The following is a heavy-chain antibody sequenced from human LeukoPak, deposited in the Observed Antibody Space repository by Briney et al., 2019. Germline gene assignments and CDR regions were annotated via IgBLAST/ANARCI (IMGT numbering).Heavy chain of an antibody. CDR2: IYPGDSDT. D-gene: IGHD3-10*01. J-gene: IGHJ4*02. V-gene: IGHV5-51*01. CDR1: GYSFTNYW. CDR3: ASLSSGFYYSPFDY. Sequence: GESLKISCKGSGYSFTNYWIGWVRQMPGEGLEWMAIIYPGDSDTRYSPSFQGQVTISADKSISTAYLQWSSLKASDTAMYYCASLSSGFYYSPFDYWGQGTLVTVSS.